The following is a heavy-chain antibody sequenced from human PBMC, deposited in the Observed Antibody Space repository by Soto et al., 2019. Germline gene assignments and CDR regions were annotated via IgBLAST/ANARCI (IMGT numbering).Heavy chain of an antibody. J-gene: IGHJ6*02. CDR3: TRVNKRFIDPDYYSYDMDV. CDR2: INTGNGYT. V-gene: IGHV1-3*04. D-gene: IGHD1-26*01. Sequence: QVQLVQSGAEVKKPGASVKVSCKASGYTFATYAIHWVRQAPGQRLEWMDWINTGNGYTEYSQNFRGRVTITRDTSATTAYMEQSSLRSKDTAMYYCTRVNKRFIDPDYYSYDMDVWGQGTTVTVAS. CDR1: GYTFATYA.